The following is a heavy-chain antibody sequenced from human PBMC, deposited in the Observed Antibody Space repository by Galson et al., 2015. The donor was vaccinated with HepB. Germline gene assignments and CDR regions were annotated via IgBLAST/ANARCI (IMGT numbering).Heavy chain of an antibody. V-gene: IGHV6-1*01. CDR1: GDSVSSNSAA. CDR2: TYYRSKWYN. J-gene: IGHJ3*02. Sequence: CAISGDSVSSNSAAWNWIRQSPSRGLEWLGRTYYRSKWYNDYAVSVKSRITINPDTSKNQFSLQLNSVTPEDTAVYYCARDVGYYHDSSGHQRKDAFDIWGQGTMVTVSS. D-gene: IGHD3-22*01. CDR3: ARDVGYYHDSSGHQRKDAFDI.